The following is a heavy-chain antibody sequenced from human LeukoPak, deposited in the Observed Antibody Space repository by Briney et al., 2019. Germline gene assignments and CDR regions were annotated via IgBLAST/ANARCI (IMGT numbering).Heavy chain of an antibody. Sequence: ASVKVSCKASGYTFTGYYMHWVRQAPGQGLEWMGWINPNSGGTNYAQKFQGRVTMTRDTSISTAYMELSRLRSDDTAVHYCARDLRYFDWSTPGDYWGQGTLVTVSS. J-gene: IGHJ4*02. CDR2: INPNSGGT. V-gene: IGHV1-2*02. CDR1: GYTFTGYY. CDR3: ARDLRYFDWSTPGDY. D-gene: IGHD3-9*01.